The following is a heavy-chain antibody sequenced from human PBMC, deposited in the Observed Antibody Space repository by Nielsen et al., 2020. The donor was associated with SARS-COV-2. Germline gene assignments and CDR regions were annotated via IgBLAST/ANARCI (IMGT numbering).Heavy chain of an antibody. V-gene: IGHV3-43*02. CDR3: AKIRDYDHRNGLDY. Sequence: GESLKISCAASGFTFDDYAMHWVRQAPGKGLEWVSLISGDGGSTYYADSVKGRFTISRDNSKNSLYLQMNSLRTEDTALYYCAKIRDYDHRNGLDYWGQGTLVTVSS. CDR2: ISGDGGST. D-gene: IGHD4-17*01. J-gene: IGHJ4*02. CDR1: GFTFDDYA.